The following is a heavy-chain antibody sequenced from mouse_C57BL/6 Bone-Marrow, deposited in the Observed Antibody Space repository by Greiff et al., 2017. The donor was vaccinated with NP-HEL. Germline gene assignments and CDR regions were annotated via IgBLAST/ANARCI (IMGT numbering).Heavy chain of an antibody. Sequence: EVQRVESGGGLVKPGGSLKLSCAASGFTFSDYGMHWVRQAPEKGLEWVAYISSGSSTIYYADTVKGRFTISRDNAKNTLFLQMTSLRSEDTAMYYCATKLYYYGPWFAYWGQGTLVTVSA. CDR1: GFTFSDYG. D-gene: IGHD1-1*01. V-gene: IGHV5-17*01. J-gene: IGHJ3*01. CDR2: ISSGSSTI. CDR3: ATKLYYYGPWFAY.